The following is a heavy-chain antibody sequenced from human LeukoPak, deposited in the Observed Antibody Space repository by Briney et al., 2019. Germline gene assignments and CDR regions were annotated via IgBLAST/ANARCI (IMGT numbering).Heavy chain of an antibody. V-gene: IGHV3-15*01. Sequence: GGSLRLSCAASGFIFSNACMSWVRQAPGRGLEWVGRIKSKTDDGTTDYAAPVKGRFSISRDDSKNTLYLQMNSLKTEDTAVYYCTTETGKWLRFLARESRYNYYYYMDVWGKGTTVTISS. J-gene: IGHJ6*03. CDR3: TTETGKWLRFLARESRYNYYYYMDV. D-gene: IGHD5-12*01. CDR1: GFIFSNAC. CDR2: IKSKTDDGTT.